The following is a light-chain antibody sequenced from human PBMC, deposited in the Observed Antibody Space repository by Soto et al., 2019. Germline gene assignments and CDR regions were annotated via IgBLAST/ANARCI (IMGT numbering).Light chain of an antibody. Sequence: QSVLTQPPSVSAAPGQKVTISCSGSSSNIGNNYVSWYQQLPGTAPKLXFYEXNKXPXXXXDRXSXXKSXXXXXLXITXLXXXXXXXXXCGTWDSSLSAHYVFGTGTKLTVL. V-gene: IGLV1-51*02. CDR1: SSNIGNNY. CDR3: GTWDSSLSAHYV. CDR2: EXN. J-gene: IGLJ1*01.